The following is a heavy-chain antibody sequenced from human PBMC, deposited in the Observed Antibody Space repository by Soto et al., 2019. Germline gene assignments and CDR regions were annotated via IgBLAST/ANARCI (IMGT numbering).Heavy chain of an antibody. CDR1: GDSVTSGSYY. V-gene: IGHV4-61*03. CDR3: AREWGLLPYYVMNV. Sequence: SETLSLTCIVSGDSVTSGSYYWTWLRQPPGKGLEWIGYISYTGRTKYNPSLQSRVTISVDTSKNDFSLNLSSVTAADTAVYFCAREWGLLPYYVMNVWGHGTAVTVSS. J-gene: IGHJ6*02. D-gene: IGHD7-27*01. CDR2: ISYTGRT.